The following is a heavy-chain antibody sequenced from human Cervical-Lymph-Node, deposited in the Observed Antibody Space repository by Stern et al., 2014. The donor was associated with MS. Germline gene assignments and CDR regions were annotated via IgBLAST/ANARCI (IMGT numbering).Heavy chain of an antibody. CDR2: INTRTGKP. Sequence: VQLVESGSEMRKPGASVNISCKASGYKFSHFSINWVRQAPGQGLECMGWINTRTGKPAYAPDFTGRFVFSLDTSFNTAFLQIRSLQTDDIGIYYCARAIQGGAADAFDLWGQGTMVTVSS. CDR1: GYKFSHFS. CDR3: ARAIQGGAADAFDL. V-gene: IGHV7-4-1*02. J-gene: IGHJ3*01. D-gene: IGHD1-26*01.